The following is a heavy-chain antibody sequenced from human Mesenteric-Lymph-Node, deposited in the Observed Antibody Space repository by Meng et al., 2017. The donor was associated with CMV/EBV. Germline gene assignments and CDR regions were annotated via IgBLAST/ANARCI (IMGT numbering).Heavy chain of an antibody. D-gene: IGHD1-1*01. J-gene: IGHJ4*02. CDR3: ARALYNWNDRAFDY. CDR1: GGSVSSSSYY. Sequence: GGSVSSSSYYWTWIRQPPGKGLEWVGYVYHSGSTNYNPSLKSRVTISVDTSKNQFSLRLSSVTAADTAVYYCARALYNWNDRAFDYWGQGTLVTVSS. V-gene: IGHV4-61*01. CDR2: VYHSGST.